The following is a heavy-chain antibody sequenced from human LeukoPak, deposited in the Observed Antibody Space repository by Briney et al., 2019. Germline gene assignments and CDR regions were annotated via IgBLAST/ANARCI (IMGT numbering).Heavy chain of an antibody. J-gene: IGHJ4*02. CDR3: AGTSSGYYSTDY. CDR2: IHRSGST. CDR1: GYSSSIDYY. D-gene: IGHD5-12*01. Sequence: PSETLSLTCTVSGYSSSIDYYWGWIRQSPGKGLEWIGSIHRSGSTYYNPSLKSRVTLSGDTSKSQFSLRLTSVTAADTAVYYCAGTSSGYYSTDYWGQGTLVTVSS. V-gene: IGHV4-38-2*02.